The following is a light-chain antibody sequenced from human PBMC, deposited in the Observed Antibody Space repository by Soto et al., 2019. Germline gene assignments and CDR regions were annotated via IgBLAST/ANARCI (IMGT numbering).Light chain of an antibody. J-gene: IGKJ1*01. CDR1: QSVLYSSNNENY. V-gene: IGKV4-1*01. CDR3: QQYYSTPWT. CDR2: WAS. Sequence: DIVMTQSPDSLAVSLGERATINCKSSQSVLYSSNNENYLAWYQQKPGQPPKPLIYWASTRESGVPDRFSGSGSGTDFTLTISSLQADDVAVYYCQQYYSTPWTFGQGTKVEIK.